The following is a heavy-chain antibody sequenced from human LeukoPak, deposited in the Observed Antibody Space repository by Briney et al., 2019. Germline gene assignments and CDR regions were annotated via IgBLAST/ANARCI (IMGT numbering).Heavy chain of an antibody. CDR2: INHSGST. V-gene: IGHV4-39*07. CDR1: GGSISSSSYY. D-gene: IGHD2-2*01. Sequence: SSETLSLTCTVSGGSISSSSYYWGWIRQPPGKGLEWIGEINHSGSTNYNPSLKSRVTISVDTSKNQFSLKLSSVTAADTAVYYCARAPSRTRYCSSTSCWNIYYYGMDVWGQGTTVTVSS. J-gene: IGHJ6*02. CDR3: ARAPSRTRYCSSTSCWNIYYYGMDV.